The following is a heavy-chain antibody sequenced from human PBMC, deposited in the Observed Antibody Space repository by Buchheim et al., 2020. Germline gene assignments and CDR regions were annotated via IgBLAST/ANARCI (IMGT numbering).Heavy chain of an antibody. Sequence: VHLVEAGGDLVQPGGSLRLSCAASGFTFRDYWMQWVRQAPGKGLGCVAVISYDGNDKYYVDSVKGRFTISRDNSKDTLDLQMNSLRSEDTAVYFCAKGIKGGYNYYGMDVWGQGTT. CDR2: ISYDGNDK. CDR3: AKGIKGGYNYYGMDV. D-gene: IGHD5-24*01. V-gene: IGHV3-30*18. J-gene: IGHJ6*02. CDR1: GFTFRDYW.